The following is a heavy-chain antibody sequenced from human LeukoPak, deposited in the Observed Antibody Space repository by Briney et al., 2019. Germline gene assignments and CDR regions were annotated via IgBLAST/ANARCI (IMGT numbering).Heavy chain of an antibody. V-gene: IGHV4-34*01. Sequence: SETLSLTCAVYGGSFSGYYWGWIRQPPGKGLEWIGEINHSGSTNYNPSLKSRVTISVDTSKNQFSLKLSSVTAADTAVYYCARGGYCSSTSCNFDYWGQGTLVTVSS. D-gene: IGHD2-2*01. J-gene: IGHJ4*02. CDR3: ARGGYCSSTSCNFDY. CDR2: INHSGST. CDR1: GGSFSGYY.